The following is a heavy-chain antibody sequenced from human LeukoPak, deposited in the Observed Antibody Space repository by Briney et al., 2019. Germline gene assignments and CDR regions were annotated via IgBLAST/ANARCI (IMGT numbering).Heavy chain of an antibody. CDR3: ARDRGYYYDSSGSGYFDY. CDR1: GXTFSSYG. V-gene: IGHV3-33*01. Sequence: GGSLRLSCAASGXTFSSYGMHWVRQAPGKGLEWVAVIWYDGSNKYYADSVKGRFTISRDNSKNTLYLQVNSLRAEDTAVYYCARDRGYYYDSSGSGYFDYWGQGTLVTVSS. D-gene: IGHD3-22*01. CDR2: IWYDGSNK. J-gene: IGHJ4*02.